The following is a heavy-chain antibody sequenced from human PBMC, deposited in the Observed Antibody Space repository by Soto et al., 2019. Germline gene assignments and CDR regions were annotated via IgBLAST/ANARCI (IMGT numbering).Heavy chain of an antibody. CDR3: ARGRYCLTGRCFPNWFDS. CDR2: IYKSATT. D-gene: IGHD2-15*01. J-gene: IGHJ5*01. Sequence: LSLTCSVSGDSISTVDYFWAWIRQPPGQALEYIGYIYKSATTYYNPSFESRVAISLDTSKSQFSLNVTSVTAADTAVYFCARGRYCLTGRCFPNWFDSWGQGTLVTVS. V-gene: IGHV4-30-4*01. CDR1: GDSISTVDYF.